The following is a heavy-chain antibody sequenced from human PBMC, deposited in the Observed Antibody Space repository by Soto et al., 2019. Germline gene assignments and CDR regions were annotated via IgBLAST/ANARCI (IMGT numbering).Heavy chain of an antibody. J-gene: IGHJ3*02. CDR3: AKPLTRGYSGSRDAFEI. CDR1: GYTLTDYY. D-gene: IGHD5-12*01. V-gene: IGHV1-2*02. Sequence: GASVKVSCKASGYTLTDYYLHWVRQAPGQGLEWMGWINSNSGDTHYAQRFQGGVLMTRDTSTSTAYMELRSLTSDDTAVYYCAKPLTRGYSGSRDAFEIWGQGTMVTVSS. CDR2: INSNSGDT.